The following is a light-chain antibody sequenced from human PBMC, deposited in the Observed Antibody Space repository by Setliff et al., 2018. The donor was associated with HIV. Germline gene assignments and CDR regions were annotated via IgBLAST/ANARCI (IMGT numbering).Light chain of an antibody. Sequence: QSALAQPASVSGSPGQSITISCTGTSSDVGGYNHVSWYQQHPGKAPKLIIFDVGNRPSGVSSRFSGSKSGNTASLTISGLRAEDEADFYCCSFTSINTYVFGTGTKV. V-gene: IGLV2-14*03. J-gene: IGLJ1*01. CDR3: CSFTSINTYV. CDR2: DVG. CDR1: SSDVGGYNH.